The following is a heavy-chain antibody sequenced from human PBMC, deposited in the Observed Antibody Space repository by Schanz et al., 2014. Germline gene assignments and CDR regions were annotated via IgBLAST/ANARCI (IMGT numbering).Heavy chain of an antibody. V-gene: IGHV3-23*04. J-gene: IGHJ4*02. D-gene: IGHD6-13*01. Sequence: EVQLVESGGGLVQPGGSLRLSCTASGFTFSSYSMNWVRQAPGKGLEWLSYISDSGTYTNYADSVKGRFTISSDNSKSTLYLQMSSLRAEDTAVYYCAKSQGSSFDSWGQGTLVTVSS. CDR2: ISDSGTYT. CDR1: GFTFSSYS. CDR3: AKSQGSSFDS.